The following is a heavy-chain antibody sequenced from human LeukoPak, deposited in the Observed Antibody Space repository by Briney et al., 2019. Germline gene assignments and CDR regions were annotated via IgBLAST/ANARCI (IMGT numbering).Heavy chain of an antibody. D-gene: IGHD4-17*01. V-gene: IGHV1-69*04. CDR3: ARFVYGDYKLDY. J-gene: IGHJ4*02. Sequence: SVKVSCKASGGTFSSYAISWVRQAPGQGLEWMGRIIPIPGIANYAQKFQGRVTITADKSTSTAYMELSSLRSEDTAVYYCARFVYGDYKLDYWGQGTLVTVSS. CDR2: IIPIPGIA. CDR1: GGTFSSYA.